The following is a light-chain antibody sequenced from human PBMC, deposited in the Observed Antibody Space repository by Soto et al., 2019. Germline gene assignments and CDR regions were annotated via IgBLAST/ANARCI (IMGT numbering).Light chain of an antibody. Sequence: IQMTQSPSSLSASVGERVTITCRASQRIRTDLNWYQQRPGKAPKVLIYVASTLQSGVPSRFSGSASGTDFNLTSRRLQPEDVALYYCQQSYKHPHTFGGGTRVELK. CDR1: QRIRTD. V-gene: IGKV1-39*01. CDR3: QQSYKHPHT. J-gene: IGKJ4*01. CDR2: VAS.